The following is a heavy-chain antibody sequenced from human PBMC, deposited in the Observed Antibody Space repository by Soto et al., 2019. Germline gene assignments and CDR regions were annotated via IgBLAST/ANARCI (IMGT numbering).Heavy chain of an antibody. Sequence: SETLSLTCTVSGGSISSSSYYWGWIRQPPGKGLEWIGSIYYSGSTYYNPSLKSRVTISVDTSKNQFSLKLSSVTAADTAGYYCARKVGYSSSWFDYWGQGTLVTVSS. V-gene: IGHV4-39*01. CDR2: IYYSGST. CDR1: GGSISSSSYY. J-gene: IGHJ5*01. CDR3: ARKVGYSSSWFDY. D-gene: IGHD6-13*01.